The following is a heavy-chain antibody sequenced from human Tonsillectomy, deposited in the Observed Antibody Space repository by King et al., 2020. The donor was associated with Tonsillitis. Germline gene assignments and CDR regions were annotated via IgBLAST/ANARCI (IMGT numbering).Heavy chain of an antibody. CDR1: GGSISSHY. Sequence: QLQESGPGLVKPSETLSLTCTVSGGSISSHYWSWIRQPPGKRLEWIGYIFYSGSTNYNPSLKSRVTISVDTSKNQFSLKLSSATAADTAVYYCARAGYSSGWYDAFDIWGQGTMVTVSS. V-gene: IGHV4-59*11. D-gene: IGHD6-19*01. J-gene: IGHJ3*02. CDR3: ARAGYSSGWYDAFDI. CDR2: IFYSGST.